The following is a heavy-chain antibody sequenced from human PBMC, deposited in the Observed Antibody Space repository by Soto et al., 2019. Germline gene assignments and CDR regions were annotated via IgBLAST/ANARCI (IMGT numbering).Heavy chain of an antibody. CDR2: INHRGST. D-gene: IGHD3-9*01. J-gene: IGHJ4*02. V-gene: IGHV4-34*01. Sequence: PSETLSLTCAVYGGSFSGYYWTWIRQPPGTGLEWIGEINHRGSTYYNPSLQSRVTISVDTSKNQFSLNLSSVTAADTAVYYCARRPYYYDSPGPPRWGQGMLVTVSS. CDR3: ARRPYYYDSPGPPR. CDR1: GGSFSGYY.